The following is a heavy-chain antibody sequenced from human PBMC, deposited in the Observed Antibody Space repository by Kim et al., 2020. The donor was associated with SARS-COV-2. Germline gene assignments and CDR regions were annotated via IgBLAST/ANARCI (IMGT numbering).Heavy chain of an antibody. J-gene: IGHJ6*02. D-gene: IGHD3-22*01. CDR2: IYYSGST. CDR3: ARDNRYYYDSSGYYYDYYYGMDV. V-gene: IGHV4-59*01. CDR1: GGSISSYY. Sequence: SETLSLTCTVSGGSISSYYWSWIRQPPGKGLEWIGYIYYSGSTNYNPSLKSRVTISVDTSKNQFSLKLSSVTAADTAVYYCARDNRYYYDSSGYYYDYYYGMDVWGQGTTVTVSS.